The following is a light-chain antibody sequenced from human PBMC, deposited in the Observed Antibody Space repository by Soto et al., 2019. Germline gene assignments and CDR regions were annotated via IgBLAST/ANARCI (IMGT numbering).Light chain of an antibody. CDR3: SSYTSSGTLVV. Sequence: QSALTQPASVSGSPGQSITISCTGTSSDIGGYKYVSWYQQHPGKAPKLMIFEVSNRPSGVSNRFSGSKSGNTASLTISGIQAADDADYYCSSYTSSGTLVVFGGGTKLTVL. V-gene: IGLV2-14*01. CDR2: EVS. CDR1: SSDIGGYKY. J-gene: IGLJ2*01.